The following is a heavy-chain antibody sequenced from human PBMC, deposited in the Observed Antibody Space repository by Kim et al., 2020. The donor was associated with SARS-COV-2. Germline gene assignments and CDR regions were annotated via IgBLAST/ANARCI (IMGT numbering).Heavy chain of an antibody. V-gene: IGHV1-2*06. CDR2: INPNSGGT. Sequence: ASVKVSCKASGYTFTGYYMHWVRQAPGQGLEWMGRINPNSGGTNYAQKFQGRVTMTRDTSISTAYMELSRLRSDDTAVYYCARGYDYGDYLVDYWGQGTLVTVSS. CDR3: ARGYDYGDYLVDY. CDR1: GYTFTGYY. D-gene: IGHD4-17*01. J-gene: IGHJ4*02.